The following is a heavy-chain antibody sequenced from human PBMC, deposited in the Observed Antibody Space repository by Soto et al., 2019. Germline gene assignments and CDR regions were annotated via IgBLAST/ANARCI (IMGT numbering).Heavy chain of an antibody. CDR1: GFSFTSAT. CDR2: ITSSSNYI. D-gene: IGHD2-2*03. Sequence: PGGSLRLSCAGSGFSFTSATMNWVRQAPGKGLEWVSSITSSSNYIYYADSVKGRFTISRDNAKNSLYLQMNSLRAEDTAVYYCARGNGYCSSAGCYNCSAPRGQGTLVTVSS. J-gene: IGHJ5*02. V-gene: IGHV3-21*01. CDR3: ARGNGYCSSAGCYNCSAP.